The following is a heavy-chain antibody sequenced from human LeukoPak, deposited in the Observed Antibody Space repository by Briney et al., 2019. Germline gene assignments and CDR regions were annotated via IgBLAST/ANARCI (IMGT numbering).Heavy chain of an antibody. D-gene: IGHD4-17*01. CDR1: GGTINSFY. CDR2: IYYSGST. CDR3: ARESAGDYVNY. Sequence: SETLSLTCSVSGGTINSFYWSWIRQPPGRGLEWIGYIYYSGSTNYNPSLKSRVTISVDTSKYQFSLRLTSVTAADTAVYYCARESAGDYVNYWGQGTLVTVSS. V-gene: IGHV4-59*01. J-gene: IGHJ4*02.